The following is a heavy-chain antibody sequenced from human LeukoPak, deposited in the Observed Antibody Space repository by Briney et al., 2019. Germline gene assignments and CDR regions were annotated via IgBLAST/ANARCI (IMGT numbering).Heavy chain of an antibody. J-gene: IGHJ4*02. V-gene: IGHV3-30*04. CDR2: ISYDGSNK. CDR1: GFTFSSYA. D-gene: IGHD3-10*01. Sequence: GGSLRLSCAASGFTFSSYAMHWVRQAPGKGLEWVAVISYDGSNKYYADSVKGRFTISRDNSKNTLYLQMNSLRAEDTAVYYCARGGQEGPRGYFDYWGQGTLVTVSS. CDR3: ARGGQEGPRGYFDY.